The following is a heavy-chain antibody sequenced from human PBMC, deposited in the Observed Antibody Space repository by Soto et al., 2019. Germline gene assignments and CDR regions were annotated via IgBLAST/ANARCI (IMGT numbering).Heavy chain of an antibody. CDR3: ARGGIAAAGSSSTQSLRHYYYGMDV. J-gene: IGHJ6*02. V-gene: IGHV1-69*13. CDR1: GGTFSSYA. D-gene: IGHD6-13*01. Sequence: AVKVSCKASGGTFSSYAISWVRQAPGQGLEWMGGIIPIFGTANYAQKFQGRVTITADESTSTAYMELSSLRSEDTAVYYCARGGIAAAGSSSTQSLRHYYYGMDVWGQGTTVTVSS. CDR2: IIPIFGTA.